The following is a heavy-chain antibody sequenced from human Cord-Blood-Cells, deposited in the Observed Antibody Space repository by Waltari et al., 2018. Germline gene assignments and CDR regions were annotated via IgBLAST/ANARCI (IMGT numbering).Heavy chain of an antibody. D-gene: IGHD3-9*01. CDR3: AGAYYDILTGYYYYYGMDV. Sequence: QVQLVQSGAEVKKPGSSVKVSCKASGGTFSVYAISWVRQAPGQGLEWMGGIIPCLGTATAAQKFQGRVTITADESTSTAYMELSSLKSEDTAVYYCAGAYYDILTGYYYYYGMDVWGQGTTVTVSS. J-gene: IGHJ6*02. CDR1: GGTFSVYA. V-gene: IGHV1-69*01. CDR2: IIPCLGTA.